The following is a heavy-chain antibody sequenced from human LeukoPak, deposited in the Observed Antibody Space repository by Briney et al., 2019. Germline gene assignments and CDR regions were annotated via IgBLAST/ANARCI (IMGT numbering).Heavy chain of an antibody. Sequence: SGGSLRLSSAASGFTFSNAWMSWVRQAPGKGLEWVGRIKSKTDGGTTDYAAPVKGRFTISRDDSKNTLYLQMNSLKTEDTAVYYCTTALWFGELGYRYYFDYWGQGTLVTVSS. CDR3: TTALWFGELGYRYYFDY. J-gene: IGHJ4*02. CDR1: GFTFSNAW. V-gene: IGHV3-15*01. D-gene: IGHD3-10*01. CDR2: IKSKTDGGTT.